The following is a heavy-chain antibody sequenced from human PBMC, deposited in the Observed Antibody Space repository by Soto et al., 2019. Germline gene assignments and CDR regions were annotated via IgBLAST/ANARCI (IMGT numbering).Heavy chain of an antibody. CDR2: IWHDGNNK. CDR1: GFTFRNYG. V-gene: IGHV3-33*01. D-gene: IGHD1-26*01. J-gene: IGHJ6*02. Sequence: LRLSCAASGFTFRNYGMHWVRQAPGKGLEWVAIIWHDGNNKYYADSVRGRFIISRDNSKNRLYLQMNSLRAEDTAVYYCASDLVGASDSYGLDVWGQGTPVTVSS. CDR3: ASDLVGASDSYGLDV.